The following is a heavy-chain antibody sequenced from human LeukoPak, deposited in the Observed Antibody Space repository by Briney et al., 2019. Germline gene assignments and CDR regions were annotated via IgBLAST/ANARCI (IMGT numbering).Heavy chain of an antibody. CDR2: IIPIFGTA. CDR1: GGTFSSYA. V-gene: IGHV1-69*13. CDR3: ADGSGPGPYYFDY. Sequence: SVKVSCEASGGTFSSYAISWVRQAPGQGLEWMGGIIPIFGTANYAQKFQGRVTITADESTSTAYMELSSLRSEDTAVYYCADGSGPGPYYFDYWGQGTLVTVSS. J-gene: IGHJ4*02. D-gene: IGHD3-10*01.